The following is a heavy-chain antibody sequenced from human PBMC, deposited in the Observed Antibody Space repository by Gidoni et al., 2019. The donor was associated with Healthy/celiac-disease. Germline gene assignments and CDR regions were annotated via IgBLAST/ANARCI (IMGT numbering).Heavy chain of an antibody. V-gene: IGHV3-30*18. Sequence: QVQLVESGGGVVQPGRSLRLSCAASGFPFSSYGMHWVRQAPGKGLEWVAVISYDGSNKYYADSVKGRFTISRDNSKNTLYLQMNSLRAEDTAVYYCAKDGGGDGYLYYFDYWGQGTLVTVSS. CDR3: AKDGGGDGYLYYFDY. CDR1: GFPFSSYG. J-gene: IGHJ4*02. CDR2: ISYDGSNK. D-gene: IGHD3-16*01.